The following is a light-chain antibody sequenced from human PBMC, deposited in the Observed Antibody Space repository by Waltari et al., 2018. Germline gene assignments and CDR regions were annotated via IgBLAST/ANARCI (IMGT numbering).Light chain of an antibody. CDR2: EVS. Sequence: QSALTQPASVSGSPGQSITISCSGTDSDVGAYDFVSWYQQHPGKAPHLIIYEVSNRPSGISNCFSASKSGNTASLTISVLQAEDEADYYCSSYTTSSAPGVFGTGTRVTVL. CDR1: DSDVGAYDF. CDR3: SSYTTSSAPGV. J-gene: IGLJ1*01. V-gene: IGLV2-14*01.